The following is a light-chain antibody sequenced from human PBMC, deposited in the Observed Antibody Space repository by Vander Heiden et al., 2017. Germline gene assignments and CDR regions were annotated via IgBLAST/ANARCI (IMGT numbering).Light chain of an antibody. Sequence: QSALTQPRSVSGSPGQAVPISCPGTISDVGGYNYVSWYQQHPGKAPKLIIYDVSKRPSGVPNRFSGSKSGNTASLTISGLQAEDEADYYCCSYAGSYTWVFGGGTKLTVL. V-gene: IGLV2-11*01. CDR2: DVS. CDR1: ISDVGGYNY. J-gene: IGLJ3*02. CDR3: CSYAGSYTWV.